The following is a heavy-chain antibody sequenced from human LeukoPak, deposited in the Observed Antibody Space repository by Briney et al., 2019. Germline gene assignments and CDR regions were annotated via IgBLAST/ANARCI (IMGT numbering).Heavy chain of an antibody. V-gene: IGHV4-59*01. D-gene: IGHD2-21*02. CDR2: MYYSGTT. Sequence: NSSETLSLTCTVSGRSITSYYRSWIRQSPGKGLEWIGFMYYSGTTNYNPSLKSRVTISLGMSKNQFSLKLSSVTAADTAVYYCARLPMAVTPHVDYWGQGTLVTVSS. CDR1: GRSITSYY. J-gene: IGHJ4*02. CDR3: ARLPMAVTPHVDY.